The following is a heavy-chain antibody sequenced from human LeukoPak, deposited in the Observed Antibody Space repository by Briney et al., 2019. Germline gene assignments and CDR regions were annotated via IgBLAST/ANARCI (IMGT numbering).Heavy chain of an antibody. CDR3: ASGLSGWYGGDVYYFYY. Sequence: SVTVSCKASGGTFSSYAISWVRQAPGQGLEWMGGVIPIFGTANYAQKFQGRVTITTDESTSTAYMELSSVRAEDTAVYYCASGLSGWYGGDVYYFYYWGQVTLVTVAS. V-gene: IGHV1-69*05. J-gene: IGHJ4*02. CDR2: VIPIFGTA. D-gene: IGHD6-19*01. CDR1: GGTFSSYA.